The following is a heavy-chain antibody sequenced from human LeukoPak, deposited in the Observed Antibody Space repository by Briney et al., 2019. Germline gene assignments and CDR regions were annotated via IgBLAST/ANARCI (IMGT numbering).Heavy chain of an antibody. Sequence: GGSLRLSCAASGLTFNNYWMSWVRQAPGKGLEWVANINKNGSEKYYVDSVKGRFTISRDNAKNSLYLQMNSLRAEDTAVYYCARELSYYYGSGSYNGNWFDPWGQGTPVTVSS. V-gene: IGHV3-7*01. CDR3: ARELSYYYGSGSYNGNWFDP. J-gene: IGHJ5*02. CDR1: GLTFNNYW. CDR2: INKNGSEK. D-gene: IGHD3-10*01.